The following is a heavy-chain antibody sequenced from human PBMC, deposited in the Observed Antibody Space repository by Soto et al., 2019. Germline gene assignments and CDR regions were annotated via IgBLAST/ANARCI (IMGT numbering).Heavy chain of an antibody. J-gene: IGHJ4*02. D-gene: IGHD1-26*01. Sequence: GGSLRLSCAASGFTFSSYALSWVRQAPGKGLEWVSVISGSGGSTYYADSVKGRFNISRDNSKNTLYLQMSSLRADDTALYYCAKDISGNYYDFDYWGQGTLVTVSS. CDR2: ISGSGGST. V-gene: IGHV3-23*01. CDR3: AKDISGNYYDFDY. CDR1: GFTFSSYA.